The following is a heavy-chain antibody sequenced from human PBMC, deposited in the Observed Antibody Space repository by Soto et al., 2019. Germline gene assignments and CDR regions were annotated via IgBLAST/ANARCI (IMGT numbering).Heavy chain of an antibody. CDR2: IYYSGST. CDR1: GGTIISHD. CDR3: AIDSKDWNEPYYYDYGMDV. Sequence: EPMPLTSPVSGGTIISHDWSWIRQQTGKGLEWIGYIYYSGSTNYNPSLKSRVTISLDTSKNQFSLKLSSVTAADTAVYYCAIDSKDWNEPYYYDYGMDVWVHGTTVTVSS. J-gene: IGHJ6*02. V-gene: IGHV4-59*11. D-gene: IGHD1-1*01.